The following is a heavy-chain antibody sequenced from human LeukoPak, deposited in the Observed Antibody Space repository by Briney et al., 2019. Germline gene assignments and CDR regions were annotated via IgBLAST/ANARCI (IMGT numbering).Heavy chain of an antibody. CDR1: GDSISYESYY. J-gene: IGHJ4*02. Sequence: SETLSLTCAVSGDSISYESYYWNWIRQAPGKGPEWIGNIYRGRTRLNPSYTSRVAISVDTSKNQFSLKLSSVTAADTAVYYCARSVDIVATIDYWGQGTLVTVSS. CDR2: IYRGRT. CDR3: ARSVDIVATIDY. V-gene: IGHV4-30-2*02. D-gene: IGHD5-12*01.